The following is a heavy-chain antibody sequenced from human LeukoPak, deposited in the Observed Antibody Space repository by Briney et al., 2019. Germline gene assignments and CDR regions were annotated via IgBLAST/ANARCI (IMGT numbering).Heavy chain of an antibody. Sequence: TSETLSLTCTVSGGSISSYYWSWIRQPPGKGLEWIGYIYYSGSTNYNPSLKSRVTISVDTSKKQFSLKLSSVTAADTAVYYCATDLAYRSSLRGTFDIWGQGTKVTVSS. D-gene: IGHD6-19*01. CDR1: GGSISSYY. J-gene: IGHJ3*02. CDR2: IYYSGST. V-gene: IGHV4-59*01. CDR3: ATDLAYRSSLRGTFDI.